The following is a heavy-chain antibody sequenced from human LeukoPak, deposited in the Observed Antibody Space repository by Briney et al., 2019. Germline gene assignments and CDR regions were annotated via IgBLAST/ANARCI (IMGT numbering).Heavy chain of an antibody. V-gene: IGHV1-69*13. CDR1: GGTFSSYA. D-gene: IGHD1-26*01. Sequence: SVKVSCKASGGTFSSYAISWVRQAPGQGLEWMGGIIPIFGTANYAQKFQGRVTITADESTSTAYMELSSLRSEDTAVYYCATDLVGALRSCYWGQGTLVTVSS. CDR3: ATDLVGALRSCY. CDR2: IIPIFGTA. J-gene: IGHJ4*02.